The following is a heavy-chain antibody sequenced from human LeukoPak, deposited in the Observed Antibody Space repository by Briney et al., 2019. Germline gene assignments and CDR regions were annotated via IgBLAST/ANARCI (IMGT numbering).Heavy chain of an antibody. V-gene: IGHV4-59*01. CDR3: ARAPKHCSGGSCYGGYFDY. Sequence: SETLSLTCAVYGGSFSGYYWSWIRQPPGKGLEWIGYIYYSGSTNYNPSLKSRVTISVDTSKNQFSLKLSSVTAADTAVYYCARAPKHCSGGSCYGGYFDYWGQGTLVTVSS. D-gene: IGHD2-15*01. CDR1: GGSFSGYY. CDR2: IYYSGST. J-gene: IGHJ4*02.